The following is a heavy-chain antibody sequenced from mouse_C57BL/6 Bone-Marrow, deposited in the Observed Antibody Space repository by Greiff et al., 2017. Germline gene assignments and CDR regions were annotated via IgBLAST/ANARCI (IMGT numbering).Heavy chain of an antibody. D-gene: IGHD4-1*01. CDR3: ARSNWVTWGENYIDY. V-gene: IGHV1-36*01. Sequence: EVQLQQSGPVLVKPGPSVKISCKASGFTFTDYYMHWVKQSHGKSLEWIGLVHPYNGGTSYNQKFKGKATLTVDTSSSTAYMELNSLTSEDSAVFYCARSNWVTWGENYIDYWGQGTTLTVSS. CDR1: GFTFTDYY. CDR2: VHPYNGGT. J-gene: IGHJ2*01.